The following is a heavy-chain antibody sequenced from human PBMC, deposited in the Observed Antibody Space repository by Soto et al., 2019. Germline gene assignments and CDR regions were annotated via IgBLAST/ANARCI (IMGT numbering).Heavy chain of an antibody. D-gene: IGHD6-13*01. Sequence: DVQLVETGGGLIQPGGSLRLSCGASGFIVSSSYMSWVRQAPGKGLEWVSVIYSDGRTYYADSVKGRFTIYRDNSKNTLYLQMNSLSAEDTAVYYCARCSGWYGQCYFDCWGQGTLVTVSS. J-gene: IGHJ4*02. CDR2: IYSDGRT. V-gene: IGHV3-53*02. CDR3: ARCSGWYGQCYFDC. CDR1: GFIVSSSY.